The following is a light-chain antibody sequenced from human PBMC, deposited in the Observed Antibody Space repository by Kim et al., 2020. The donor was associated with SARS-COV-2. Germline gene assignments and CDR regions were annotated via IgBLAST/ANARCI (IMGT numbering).Light chain of an antibody. J-gene: IGKJ2*03. CDR3: QQYNNWPLYS. CDR1: QSVSSN. CDR2: GAS. V-gene: IGKV3-15*01. Sequence: VSQGERATTSCRASQSVSSNLAWYQQKPGQAPRLLIYGASTRATGIPARFSGRGSGTEFTLTISSLQSEDFAVYYCQQYNNWPLYSFGQGTKLEI.